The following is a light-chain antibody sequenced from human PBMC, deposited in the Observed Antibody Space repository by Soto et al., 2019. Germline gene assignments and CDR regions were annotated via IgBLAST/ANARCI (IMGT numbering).Light chain of an antibody. Sequence: DIQMTQSPSSLSASVGDRVTIACQAIQDISNYLHWYQQKPGKAPKLPIYDASNLETGVPSRFSGSGSGTDFTFTISSLQPEDIATYYCQQYDNFPRAINFGQGTRLEIK. CDR1: QDISNY. CDR3: QQYDNFPRAIN. V-gene: IGKV1-33*01. CDR2: DAS. J-gene: IGKJ5*01.